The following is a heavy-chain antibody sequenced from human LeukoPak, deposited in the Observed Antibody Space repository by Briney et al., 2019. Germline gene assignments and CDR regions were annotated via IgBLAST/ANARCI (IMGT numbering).Heavy chain of an antibody. CDR3: ARDRTDSSGYYSLLDY. J-gene: IGHJ4*02. V-gene: IGHV3-21*01. Sequence: GGSLRLSCAASGFAFSSYSMNWVRQAPGKGLEWVSSISSSSSYIYYADSVKGRFTISRDNAKNSLYLQMNSLRAKDTAVYYCARDRTDSSGYYSLLDYWGQGTLVTVSS. CDR1: GFAFSSYS. CDR2: ISSSSSYI. D-gene: IGHD3-22*01.